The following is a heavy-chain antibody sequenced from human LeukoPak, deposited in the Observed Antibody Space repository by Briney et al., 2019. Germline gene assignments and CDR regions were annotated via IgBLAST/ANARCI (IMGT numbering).Heavy chain of an antibody. CDR1: GYTFTGYY. CDR2: INPNSGGT. Sequence: GASVKVSCKASGYTFTGYYMHWVRQAPGQGLEWMGWINPNSGGTNYAQKFQGRVTMTRDTSVSTAYMELSRLRSDDTAVYYCARVRRRDGYNYLDYWGQGTLVTVSS. J-gene: IGHJ4*02. D-gene: IGHD5-24*01. CDR3: ARVRRRDGYNYLDY. V-gene: IGHV1-2*02.